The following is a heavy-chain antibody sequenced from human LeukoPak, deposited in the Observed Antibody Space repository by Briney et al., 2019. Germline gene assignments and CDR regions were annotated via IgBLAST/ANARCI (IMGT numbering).Heavy chain of an antibody. Sequence: GGSLRLSCAASGFTLSTYWMHWVRQAPGKGLEWVAVISYDGRQKYYGDSVKGRFTISRDNPKNTLYLQMNSLRDGDTAVYYCARVFLERLTSGYFDNWGQGTLVTVS. CDR3: ARVFLERLTSGYFDN. CDR1: GFTLSTYW. D-gene: IGHD3-3*01. J-gene: IGHJ4*02. CDR2: ISYDGRQK. V-gene: IGHV3-30-3*01.